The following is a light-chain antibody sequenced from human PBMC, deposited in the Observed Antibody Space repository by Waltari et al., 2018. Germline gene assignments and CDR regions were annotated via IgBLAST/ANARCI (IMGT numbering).Light chain of an antibody. Sequence: QSVLTQPPSVSGAPGQRVTISCTGSVSNIGAGYAVPWYQPLPRAAPKLLIYGSTSRPLGVPARFFGSTSGTSASLAITGLQAEDEADYYCQSYDTSLSVVFGGGTKLTVL. CDR1: VSNIGAGYA. J-gene: IGLJ3*02. CDR3: QSYDTSLSVV. CDR2: GST. V-gene: IGLV1-40*01.